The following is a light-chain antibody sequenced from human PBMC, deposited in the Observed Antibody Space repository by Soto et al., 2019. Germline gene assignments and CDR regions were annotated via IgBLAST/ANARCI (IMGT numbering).Light chain of an antibody. V-gene: IGKV3-20*01. Sequence: EIVLTQSPGTLSLSPRERATLSCRASQSVRSSYLAWYQQTPGQAARLLIYGASSRATAIPDRFSGSGSGTDFTLTISTLEPEDFAVYYCHQYGSSPWTFGQGTKVDIK. J-gene: IGKJ1*01. CDR1: QSVRSSY. CDR3: HQYGSSPWT. CDR2: GAS.